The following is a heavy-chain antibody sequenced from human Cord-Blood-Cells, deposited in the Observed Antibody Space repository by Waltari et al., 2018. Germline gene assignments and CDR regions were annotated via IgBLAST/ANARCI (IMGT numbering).Heavy chain of an antibody. D-gene: IGHD3-10*01. CDR2: RNTNIGKT. CDR1: GYTFTSYD. CDR3: AGFYGSGSYAFDI. J-gene: IGHJ3*02. V-gene: IGHV1-8*03. Sequence: QVQLVQSGAEVKKPGASVKVSCKASGYTFTSYDSNWVRQATGQGLEWMGWRNTNIGKTGNAQKFQCRVTITRNTSISAAYMELSRLRSEGTAVYYCAGFYGSGSYAFDIWGQGTMVTVSS.